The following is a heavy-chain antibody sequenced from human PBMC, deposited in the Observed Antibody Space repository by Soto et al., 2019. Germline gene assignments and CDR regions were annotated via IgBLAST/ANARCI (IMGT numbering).Heavy chain of an antibody. CDR2: IIPILGIA. J-gene: IGHJ3*02. Sequence: QVQLVQSGAEVKKPGSSVKVSCKASGGTFSSYTISWVRQAPGQGLEWMGRIIPILGIANYAKTFQGRVTITPDKSTHTSYMERSRLRSEDTAVYYCTRARGYDISPDAFDIWGQGTMVTVSS. CDR3: TRARGYDISPDAFDI. CDR1: GGTFSSYT. D-gene: IGHD3-22*01. V-gene: IGHV1-69*02.